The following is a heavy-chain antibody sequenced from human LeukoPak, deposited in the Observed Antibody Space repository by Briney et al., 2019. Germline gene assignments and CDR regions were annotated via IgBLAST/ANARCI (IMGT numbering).Heavy chain of an antibody. D-gene: IGHD3-10*01. Sequence: SETLSLTCAVYGGSFSGYYWSWIRQPPGKGLEWVGEINHSGSTNYNPYLKSRVTISVDTSKNQFSLKLSSVTAADTAVYYCARGSVGITMVRGVTPSFDYWGQGTLVTVSS. J-gene: IGHJ4*02. CDR2: INHSGST. CDR1: GGSFSGYY. CDR3: ARGSVGITMVRGVTPSFDY. V-gene: IGHV4-34*01.